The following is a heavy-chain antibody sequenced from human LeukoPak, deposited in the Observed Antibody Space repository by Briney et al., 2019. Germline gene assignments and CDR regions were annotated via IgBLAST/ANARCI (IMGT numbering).Heavy chain of an antibody. D-gene: IGHD1-7*01. CDR3: AREITGTGDYYYYYYMDV. Sequence: SVKVSCKASGGTFSSYAISWVRQAPGQGLEWMGGIIPIFGTANYAQKFQGRVTITADKSTSTAYMELSSLRSEDTAVYYCAREITGTGDYYYYYYMDVWGKGTTVTVSS. J-gene: IGHJ6*03. V-gene: IGHV1-69*06. CDR2: IIPIFGTA. CDR1: GGTFSSYA.